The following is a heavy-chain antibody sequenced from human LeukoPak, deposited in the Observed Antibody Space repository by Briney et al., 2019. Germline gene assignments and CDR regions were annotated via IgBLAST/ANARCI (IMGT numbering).Heavy chain of an antibody. J-gene: IGHJ3*01. CDR1: GFTFSAYA. D-gene: IGHD6-13*01. CDR3: ARDVPPAADAFDL. CDR2: IGSDNKP. Sequence: GGSLRLSCEASGFTFSAYAMTWVRQAPGKGPEWVSSIGSDNKPHYSESVKGRFAISRDNSKNTLYLQMNSLRAEDTAVYFCARDVPPAADAFDLWGQGTMVTVSS. V-gene: IGHV3-23*01.